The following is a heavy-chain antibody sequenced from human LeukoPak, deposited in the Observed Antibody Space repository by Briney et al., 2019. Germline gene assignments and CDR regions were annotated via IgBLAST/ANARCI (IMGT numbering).Heavy chain of an antibody. J-gene: IGHJ3*02. CDR3: ARGSLTYYDSSGYYYRAFDI. CDR2: IYYSGST. V-gene: IGHV4-31*03. CDR1: GGSISSGGYY. Sequence: PSETLPLTCTVSGGSISSGGYYWSWIRQHPGKGLEWIGYIYYSGSTYYNPSLKSRVTISVDTSKNQFSLKLSSVTAADTAVYYCARGSLTYYDSSGYYYRAFDIWAQGTMVTVSS. D-gene: IGHD3-22*01.